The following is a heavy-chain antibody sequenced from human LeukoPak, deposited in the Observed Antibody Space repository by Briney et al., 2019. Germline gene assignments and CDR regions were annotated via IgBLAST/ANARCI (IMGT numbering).Heavy chain of an antibody. J-gene: IGHJ4*02. CDR3: ARRYSSGWWIDY. CDR1: GFTFSNYA. V-gene: IGHV3-53*01. CDR2: IYSGGST. D-gene: IGHD6-19*01. Sequence: PGGSLRLSCAASGFTFSNYAMNWVRQAPGKGLEWVSVIYSGGSTYYADSVKGRFTISRDNSKNTLYLQMNTLRAEDTAVYYCARRYSSGWWIDYWGQGTLVTVSS.